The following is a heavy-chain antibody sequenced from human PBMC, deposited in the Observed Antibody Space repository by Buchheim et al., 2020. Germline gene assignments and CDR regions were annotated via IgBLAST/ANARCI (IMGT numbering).Heavy chain of an antibody. V-gene: IGHV3-23*01. CDR2: ISGSGGRT. Sequence: EVQLLESGGGLIQPGESLRLSCAASGFTFSNYVMSWVRQAPGKGLEWVAGISGSGGRTYYADSVKGQFTISRDNSKNPLYMQMNSLRAEDTAIYYCAKDREYYDSSGYPDSWGQGTL. CDR1: GFTFSNYV. D-gene: IGHD3-22*01. J-gene: IGHJ4*02. CDR3: AKDREYYDSSGYPDS.